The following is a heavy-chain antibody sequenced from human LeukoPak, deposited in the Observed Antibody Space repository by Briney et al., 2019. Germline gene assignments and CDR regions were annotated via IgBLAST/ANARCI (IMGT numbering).Heavy chain of an antibody. D-gene: IGHD6-19*01. CDR2: IIPIFGTA. J-gene: IGHJ2*01. CDR3: ARLEKWGAVAGQGSNWYFDL. CDR1: GGTFSSYA. V-gene: IGHV1-69*05. Sequence: SVKVSCKASGGTFSSYAISWVRQAPGQGLEWMGRIIPIFGTANYAQKFQGRVTITTDESTSTAYMELSSLRSEDTAVYYCARLEKWGAVAGQGSNWYFDLWGRGTLVTVSS.